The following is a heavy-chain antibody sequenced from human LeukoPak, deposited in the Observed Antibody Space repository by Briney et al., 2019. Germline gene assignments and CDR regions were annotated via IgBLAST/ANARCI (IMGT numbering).Heavy chain of an antibody. D-gene: IGHD3-22*01. Sequence: PSETLSLTCAVYGGSFSGYYWSWIRQPPGKGLEWIGEINHSGSTNYNPSLKSRVTISVDTSKNQFSLKLSSVTAADTAVYYCARDYYDSSGYYYVSPWGQGTLVTVSS. CDR2: INHSGST. CDR3: ARDYYDSSGYYYVSP. CDR1: GGSFSGYY. V-gene: IGHV4-34*01. J-gene: IGHJ5*02.